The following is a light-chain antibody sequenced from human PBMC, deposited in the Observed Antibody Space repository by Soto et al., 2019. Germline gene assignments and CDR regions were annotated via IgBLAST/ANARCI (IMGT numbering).Light chain of an antibody. CDR1: SSDVGGYNY. V-gene: IGLV2-14*03. J-gene: IGLJ3*02. CDR3: SSYTTGSTWV. Sequence: QSVLTQPASVSGSPGQSITISCTGTSSDVGGYNYVSWYQQHPGKAPKLMIYDVTSRPSGVSNRFSGSKSGNTASLTISGLQAEDEAHYYCSSYTTGSTWVFGGGTKLTVL. CDR2: DVT.